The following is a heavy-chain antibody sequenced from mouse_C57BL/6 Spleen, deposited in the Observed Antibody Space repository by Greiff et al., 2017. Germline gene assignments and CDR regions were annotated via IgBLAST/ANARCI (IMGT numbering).Heavy chain of an antibody. CDR2: ISSGSSTI. Sequence: EVKVEESGGGLVKPGGSLKLSCAASGFTFSDYGMHWVRQAPEKGLEWVAYISSGSSTIYYADTVKGRFTISRDNAKNTLFLQMTSLRSEDTAMYYCARDSNYGDWYFDVWGTGTTVTVSS. D-gene: IGHD2-5*01. CDR1: GFTFSDYG. V-gene: IGHV5-17*01. J-gene: IGHJ1*03. CDR3: ARDSNYGDWYFDV.